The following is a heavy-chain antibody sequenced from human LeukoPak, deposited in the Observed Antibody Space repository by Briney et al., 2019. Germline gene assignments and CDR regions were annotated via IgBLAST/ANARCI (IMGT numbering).Heavy chain of an antibody. CDR1: GFTFSSYG. CDR3: AKASRTYYYDSSGYF. V-gene: IGHV3-21*04. D-gene: IGHD3-22*01. Sequence: PGGSLRLSCAASGFTFSSYGMRWVRQAPGKGLEWVSSISTSSSYIYYADSVKGRFTISRDNSKNTLYLQMNSLRAEDTAVYYCAKASRTYYYDSSGYFWGQGTLVTVSS. CDR2: ISTSSSYI. J-gene: IGHJ4*02.